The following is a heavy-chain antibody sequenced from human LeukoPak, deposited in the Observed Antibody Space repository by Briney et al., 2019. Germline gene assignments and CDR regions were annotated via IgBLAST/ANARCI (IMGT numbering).Heavy chain of an antibody. V-gene: IGHV4-61*02. CDR2: LYTNDNT. D-gene: IGHD2-21*02. J-gene: IGHJ6*03. CDR1: GGSIISGRYY. CDR3: ARGVVTDDYYMDV. Sequence: PSQTLSLTCSVSGGSIISGRYYWTWIRQPAGKGLEWIGRLYTNDNTNYDPSLEGRVSISVDTSKSQFYLQLTSVTAADTAVYFCARGVVTDDYYMDVWGKGITVIVSS.